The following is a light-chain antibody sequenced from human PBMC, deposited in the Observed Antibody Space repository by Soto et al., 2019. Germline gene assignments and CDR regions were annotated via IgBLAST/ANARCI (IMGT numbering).Light chain of an antibody. CDR3: HQRYGWPPIT. CDR1: RSVRSY. Sequence: EIVLTQSPATLSLSPGERATLSCRASRSVRSYLAWYQQKPGQAPRLLIYDASNRAAGIPARFSGSGSETDSILTISNLEPEDFAVYCCHQRYGWPPITFGQGTRLEIK. CDR2: DAS. V-gene: IGKV3-11*01. J-gene: IGKJ5*01.